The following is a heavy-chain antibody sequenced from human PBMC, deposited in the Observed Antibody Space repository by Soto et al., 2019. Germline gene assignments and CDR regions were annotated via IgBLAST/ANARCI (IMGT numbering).Heavy chain of an antibody. D-gene: IGHD6-6*01. Sequence: EVELVESGGGLVKPGGSLKLSCAASGFTFRTYNMIWVRQAPGKGLEWVSSISAGSSNIYYAPSVKGRFTLSRDNAKNLLYLQINSLRAEDTAVYYCARQYPSSSRHFDHLGQGTLVIVSS. J-gene: IGHJ4*02. CDR2: ISAGSSNI. V-gene: IGHV3-21*01. CDR3: ARQYPSSSRHFDH. CDR1: GFTFRTYN.